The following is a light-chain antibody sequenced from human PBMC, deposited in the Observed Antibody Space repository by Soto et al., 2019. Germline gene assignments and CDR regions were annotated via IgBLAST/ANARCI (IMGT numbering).Light chain of an antibody. J-gene: IGKJ2*01. CDR3: QQYGSSAYT. V-gene: IGKV3-20*01. CDR1: QSVSSNY. CDR2: GAS. Sequence: EIVLTQSRGTLSLSPGERATLSCRASQSVSSNYLAWYQQKLGQAPRLLIYGASSRATGIPDRFSGSGSGTDFTLTISRLEPEDFAVYYCQQYGSSAYTFGQGTKLEIK.